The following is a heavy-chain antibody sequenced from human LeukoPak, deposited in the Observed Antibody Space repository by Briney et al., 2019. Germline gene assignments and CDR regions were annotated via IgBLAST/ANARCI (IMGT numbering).Heavy chain of an antibody. CDR2: IYYSGST. V-gene: IGHV4-39*07. CDR1: GDSISSSSYY. CDR3: ARTTEAHSWRTRYYDYYMDV. Sequence: SETLSLTCTVSGDSISSSSYYWGWIRQPPGKGLEWIGSIYYSGSTNYNPSLKGRVTISVDTSKNQFSLKLSSVTAADTAVYYCARTTEAHSWRTRYYDYYMDVWGKGTTVTVSS. D-gene: IGHD6-13*01. J-gene: IGHJ6*03.